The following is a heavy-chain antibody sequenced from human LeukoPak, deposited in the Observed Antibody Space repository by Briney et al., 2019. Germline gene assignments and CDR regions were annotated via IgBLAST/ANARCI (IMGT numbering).Heavy chain of an antibody. CDR2: IYYSGST. CDR3: ARDPMTTVVHDAFDI. CDR1: GGSISSHY. Sequence: SETLSLTCTVSGGSISSHYWRWIRQPPGKGLEWIGYIYYSGSTNYNPSLKSRVTISVDTSKNQFSLKLSSVTAADTAVYYCARDPMTTVVHDAFDIWGQGTMVTVSS. J-gene: IGHJ3*02. V-gene: IGHV4-59*11. D-gene: IGHD4-23*01.